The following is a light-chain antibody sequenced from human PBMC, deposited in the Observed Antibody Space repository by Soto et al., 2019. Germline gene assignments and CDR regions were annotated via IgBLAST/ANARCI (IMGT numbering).Light chain of an antibody. J-gene: IGKJ1*01. CDR1: QSITTW. Sequence: DIQMTQSPSTVSASVGDSVTITCRASQSITTWLAWYQQRPGGAPNLLIFDVSSCQSGVPSRFFGSGAWAEVTLTIISRLPDDFAAYYCRLLDMCSPWTFGQGTKVDIK. CDR3: RLLDMCSPWT. V-gene: IGKV1-5*01. CDR2: DVS.